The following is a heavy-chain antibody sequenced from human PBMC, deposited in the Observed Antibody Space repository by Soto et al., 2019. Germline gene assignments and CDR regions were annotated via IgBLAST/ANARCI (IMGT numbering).Heavy chain of an antibody. Sequence: QVQLQQWGAGLLKPSETLSLTCAVYGGSFSGSYWSWIRQPPGKWLEWIGEINHSGGTNYNPSLKSRVTISVVTSKSQLSLNLNSVTAADTAVYYCARTIAARASRNLDYWGQGTLVTVSS. J-gene: IGHJ4*02. D-gene: IGHD6-6*01. V-gene: IGHV4-34*01. CDR3: ARTIAARASRNLDY. CDR1: GGSFSGSY. CDR2: INHSGGT.